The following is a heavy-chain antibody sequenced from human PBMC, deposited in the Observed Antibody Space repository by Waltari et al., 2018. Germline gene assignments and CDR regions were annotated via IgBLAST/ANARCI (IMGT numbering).Heavy chain of an antibody. CDR1: GYSLTIPW. J-gene: IGHJ4*02. D-gene: IGHD2-2*01. CDR2: IDPSDSFR. Sequence: EVQLVQSGAEVKKPEESLRNSCEVSGYSLTIPWISGVRQMPGKGLEWVGRIDPSDSFRNYGPAFEGHVTISVDQSLRTAYLQWDSLKASDTAIYYCVRHRTTYPLEIDYWGQGTLVTVSS. V-gene: IGHV5-10-1*01. CDR3: VRHRTTYPLEIDY.